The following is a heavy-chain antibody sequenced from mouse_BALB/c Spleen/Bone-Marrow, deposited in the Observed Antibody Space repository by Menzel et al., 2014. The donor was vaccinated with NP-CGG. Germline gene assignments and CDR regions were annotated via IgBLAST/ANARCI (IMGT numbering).Heavy chain of an antibody. CDR3: AIEKGITFAY. Sequence: VKLQESGAELARPGASVKMSCKASGYTFTSYTMHWVKQRPGQGLEWIGYINPSSGYTNYNQKLKDKATLTADKSSSTAYMQLSSLTSEDSAVYYCAIEKGITFAYWGQGTLVTVSA. CDR1: GYTFTSYT. D-gene: IGHD2-4*01. CDR2: INPSSGYT. J-gene: IGHJ3*01. V-gene: IGHV1-4*01.